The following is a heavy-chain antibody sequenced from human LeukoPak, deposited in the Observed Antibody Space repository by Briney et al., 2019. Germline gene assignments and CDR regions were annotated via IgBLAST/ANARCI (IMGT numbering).Heavy chain of an antibody. Sequence: PGESLKISFKGSGYSFTSYWIGWLGQMPGKGLEWMGIIYPGDSDTRYSPSLQGQVTISADKSISTAYLQWSSLKASDTAMYYCARPRGGRSLEFDYWGQGTLVTVSS. CDR1: GYSFTSYW. CDR3: ARPRGGRSLEFDY. CDR2: IYPGDSDT. V-gene: IGHV5-51*01. J-gene: IGHJ4*02. D-gene: IGHD2-15*01.